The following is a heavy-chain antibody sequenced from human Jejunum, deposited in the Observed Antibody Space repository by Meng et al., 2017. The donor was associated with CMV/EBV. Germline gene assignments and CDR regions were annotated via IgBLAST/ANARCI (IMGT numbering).Heavy chain of an antibody. Sequence: SMGWIRKGPGKGLEWVASISTSGISSISSSGSSMYYADSVKGRFTISRDNAGNSLYLQMNSLRAEDTAVYYCARVGPWLFRAFDIWGQGTMVTVSS. J-gene: IGHJ3*02. D-gene: IGHD5-12*01. CDR2: ISSSGSSM. CDR3: ARVGPWLFRAFDI. V-gene: IGHV3-11*01. CDR1: S.